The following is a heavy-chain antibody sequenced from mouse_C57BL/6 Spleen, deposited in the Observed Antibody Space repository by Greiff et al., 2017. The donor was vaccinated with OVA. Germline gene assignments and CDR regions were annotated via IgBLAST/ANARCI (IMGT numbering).Heavy chain of an antibody. CDR3: ARLEQKGYFDY. V-gene: IGHV1-20*01. Sequence: VQLQQSGPELVKPGASVKISCKASGYSFTGYFMNWVMQSPGQSLEWIGRINPYNGDTFYNQKFKGKATLTVDKSSSTAHMELRSLTSEDSAVYYCARLEQKGYFDYWGQGTTLTVSS. J-gene: IGHJ2*01. CDR2: INPYNGDT. CDR1: GYSFTGYF.